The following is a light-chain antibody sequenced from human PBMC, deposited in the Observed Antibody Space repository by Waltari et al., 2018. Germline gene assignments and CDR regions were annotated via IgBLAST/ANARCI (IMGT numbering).Light chain of an antibody. Sequence: DIQMTQSPSSLSASVGDRVTITYQASQGINKYLNLYQQKPGKPPNLLIYDASNLETGVPSRFSGSGSGRHFTLTISSLQPEDIATYYCQQYGNLPPSVTFGQGTRLEIK. CDR1: QGINKY. V-gene: IGKV1-33*01. CDR3: QQYGNLPPSVT. CDR2: DAS. J-gene: IGKJ5*01.